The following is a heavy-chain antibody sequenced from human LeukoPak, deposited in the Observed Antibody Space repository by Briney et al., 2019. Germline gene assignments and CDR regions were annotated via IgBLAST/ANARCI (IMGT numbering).Heavy chain of an antibody. V-gene: IGHV3-23*01. CDR2: ISGSGGST. CDR1: GFPFSSYG. Sequence: GGSLRLSCAASGFPFSSYGMSWVRQAPGKGLEWVSGISGSGGSTYYADSLKGRFTISRDNSKNTVYLQMNSLRAEDTAVYYCAKTLLRFGELSPFDYWGQGTLVTVSS. D-gene: IGHD3-10*01. J-gene: IGHJ4*02. CDR3: AKTLLRFGELSPFDY.